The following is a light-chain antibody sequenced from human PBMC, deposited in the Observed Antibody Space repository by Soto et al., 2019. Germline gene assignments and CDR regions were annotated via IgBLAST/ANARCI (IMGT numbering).Light chain of an antibody. V-gene: IGKV1-39*01. CDR3: HQYYSPPLT. CDR2: RSS. J-gene: IGKJ4*01. Sequence: DIQMTQSPSSLSASVGDTVTITCRASQSIGMFSSWYQQKPGKAPKLLMYRSSTLQNGVPSRFSGSGSGTFFTLTTSSLQLEVFATYYCHQYYSPPLTFGGGTRVEIK. CDR1: QSIGMF.